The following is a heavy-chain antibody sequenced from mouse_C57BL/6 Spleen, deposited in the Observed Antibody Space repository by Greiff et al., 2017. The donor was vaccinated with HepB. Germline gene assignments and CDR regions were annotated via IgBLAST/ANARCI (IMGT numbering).Heavy chain of an antibody. D-gene: IGHD2-4*01. V-gene: IGHV1-66*01. CDR1: GYSFTSYY. CDR3: ARSAPYDYEVDFDV. Sequence: QVQLQQSGPELVKPGASVKISCKASGYSFTSYYIHWVKQRPGQGLEWIGWIYPGSGNTKYNEKFKGKATLTADTSSSTAYMQLSSLTSEDSAVYYCARSAPYDYEVDFDVWGTGTTVTVSS. CDR2: IYPGSGNT. J-gene: IGHJ1*03.